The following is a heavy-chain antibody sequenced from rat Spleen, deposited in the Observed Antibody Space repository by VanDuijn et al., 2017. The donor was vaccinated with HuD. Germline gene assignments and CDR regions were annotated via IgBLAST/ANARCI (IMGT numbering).Heavy chain of an antibody. J-gene: IGHJ3*01. CDR2: INSAGST. CDR1: GYSITSSLR. CDR3: ATSEGVHYYLPFAY. Sequence: EVQLQESGPGLVKPSQSLSLTCSVIGYSITSSLRWNWIRKLPGNKLGWMGYINSAGSTVYNPSLKSRISITRDTSKNQFFLQVNYVSTEDTATYYCATSEGVHYYLPFAYWGQGTLVTVSS. D-gene: IGHD1-1*01. V-gene: IGHV3-3*01.